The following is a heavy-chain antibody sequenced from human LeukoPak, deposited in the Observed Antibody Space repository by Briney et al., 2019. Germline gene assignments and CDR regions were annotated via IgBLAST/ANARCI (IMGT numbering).Heavy chain of an antibody. V-gene: IGHV4-34*01. Sequence: SETLSLTCAVYGGSFSGYYWSWIRQPPGKGLEWIGEINHSGSTNYNPSLKSRVTISVDTSKNQFSLKLSSVTAADTAVYYCARLTRRSGNYFENWGQGTLVIVSS. CDR3: ARLTRRSGNYFEN. CDR1: GGSFSGYY. CDR2: INHSGST. J-gene: IGHJ4*02. D-gene: IGHD1-14*01.